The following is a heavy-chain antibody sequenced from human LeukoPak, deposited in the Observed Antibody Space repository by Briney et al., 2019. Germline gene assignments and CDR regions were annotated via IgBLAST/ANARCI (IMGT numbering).Heavy chain of an antibody. Sequence: GGSLRLSCAASGFTFSSYAMSWVRQAPGKGLEWVSAISGSGGSTYYADSVKGRFTISRDNSKNTLYLQMNSLRAEDTAVYYCAKVSGVYDSRGSYSLDYWGQGTLVTVSS. D-gene: IGHD3-22*01. J-gene: IGHJ4*02. CDR1: GFTFSSYA. V-gene: IGHV3-23*01. CDR2: ISGSGGST. CDR3: AKVSGVYDSRGSYSLDY.